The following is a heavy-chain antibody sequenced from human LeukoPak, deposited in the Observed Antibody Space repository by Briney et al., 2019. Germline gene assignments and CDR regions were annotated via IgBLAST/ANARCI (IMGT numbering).Heavy chain of an antibody. CDR1: GFTFSSYW. V-gene: IGHV3-74*01. Sequence: GGSLRLSCAASGFTFSSYWMHWVRQAPGKGLVWVSRINTDGSSTSYADSVKGRFTISRDNAKNTLYLQMNSLRAEDTAVYYCARDPLGTNWFDPWGQGTLVTVSS. CDR3: ARDPLGTNWFDP. CDR2: INTDGSST. J-gene: IGHJ5*02.